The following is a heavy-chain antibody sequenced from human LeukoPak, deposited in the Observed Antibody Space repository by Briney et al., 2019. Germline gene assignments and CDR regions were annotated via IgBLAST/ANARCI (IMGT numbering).Heavy chain of an antibody. CDR3: ARAQYGGYGRRIWFDP. D-gene: IGHD5-12*01. V-gene: IGHV1-2*02. CDR1: GYPFTGHY. CDR2: INPNSGDT. Sequence: ASVKVSCKASGYPFTGHYLHWVRQAPGQGLEWMGWINPNSGDTHREQKFQGRVTMTRDTSTSTAYMELSSLRSDDTAIYYCARAQYGGYGRRIWFDPWGQGTLVTVSS. J-gene: IGHJ5*02.